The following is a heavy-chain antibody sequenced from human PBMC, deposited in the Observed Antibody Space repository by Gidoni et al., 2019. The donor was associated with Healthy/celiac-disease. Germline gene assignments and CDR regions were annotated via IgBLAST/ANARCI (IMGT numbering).Heavy chain of an antibody. J-gene: IGHJ2*01. V-gene: IGHV3-15*01. CDR2: IKSKTDGGTT. CDR1: GFTFSNAW. CDR3: TKDSGTYDLGNWYFDL. D-gene: IGHD1-26*01. Sequence: EVQLVESGGGLVKPGGTLRLSCAASGFTFSNAWKSWVRQAPGKGLEWVGRIKSKTDGGTTDYAAPVKGRFTISRDDSKNTLYLQMNSLKTEDTAVYYCTKDSGTYDLGNWYFDLWGRGTLVTVSS.